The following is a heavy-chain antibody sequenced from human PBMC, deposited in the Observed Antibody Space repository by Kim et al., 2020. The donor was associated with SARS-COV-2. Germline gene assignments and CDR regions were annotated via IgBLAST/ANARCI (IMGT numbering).Heavy chain of an antibody. J-gene: IGHJ4*02. Sequence: GGSLRLSCAASGFTFSSESMNWVRQTPGKGLEWLSYISGSGDVIYYGDSVEGRFTVSRDNAKNALYLQMSNLRDEDTAVYYCATYGDYFFEYWGQGTLVTVSS. V-gene: IGHV3-48*02. D-gene: IGHD4-17*01. CDR1: GFTFSSES. CDR3: ATYGDYFFEY. CDR2: ISGSGDVI.